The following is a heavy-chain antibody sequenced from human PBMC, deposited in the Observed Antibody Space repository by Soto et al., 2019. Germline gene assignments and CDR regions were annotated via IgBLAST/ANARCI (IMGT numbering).Heavy chain of an antibody. CDR3: AVAAVREIMAQESSGMAV. CDR1: GGTLSDYA. CDR2: IMPTVDSA. J-gene: IGHJ6*02. V-gene: IGHV1-69*01. D-gene: IGHD6-19*01. Sequence: QVQLVQSGAEVKTPGSSVKVSCKASGGTLSDYAISWVRQAPGQGREWLGGIMPTVDSANYAQNFQGRLTISAQESTTTANLERSRLRSDYPAVSYCAVAAVREIMAQESSGMAVWGQGTTIIVSS.